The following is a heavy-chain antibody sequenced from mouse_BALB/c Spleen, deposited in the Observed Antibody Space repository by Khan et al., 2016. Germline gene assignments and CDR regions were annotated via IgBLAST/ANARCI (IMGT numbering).Heavy chain of an antibody. CDR2: IYPGDGDT. V-gene: IGHV1-87*01. J-gene: IGHJ3*01. CDR1: GYTFTSYW. CDR3: ARGGYGNYVFAY. D-gene: IGHD2-1*01. Sequence: QIQLQQSGAELARPGASVKLSCKASGYTFTSYWMQWVKQRPGQGLQWIGTIYPGDGDTRYTQKFKGKATLTPDKSSSTAYMQLSSLASEDSAVYYCARGGYGNYVFAYWGQGTLVTVSA.